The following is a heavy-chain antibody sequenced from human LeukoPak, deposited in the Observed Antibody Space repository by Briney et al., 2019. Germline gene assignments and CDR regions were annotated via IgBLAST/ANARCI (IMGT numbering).Heavy chain of an antibody. D-gene: IGHD6-6*01. CDR1: GFTFTNFP. CDR3: ARGYGSASVDY. V-gene: IGHV3-30-3*01. Sequence: PGGSLGLSCTTSGFTFTNFPIHWVRQAPGKGLEWVAVITYDGNNKYYADSVKDRFTLSRDTSKNTLYLQMNSLRTEDTATYYCARGYGSASVDYWGQGTPVTVSS. CDR2: ITYDGNNK. J-gene: IGHJ4*02.